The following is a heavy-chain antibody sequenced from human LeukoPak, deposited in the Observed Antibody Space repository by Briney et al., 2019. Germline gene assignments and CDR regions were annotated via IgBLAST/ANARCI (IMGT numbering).Heavy chain of an antibody. CDR3: AYSGSYPGNAFDI. CDR1: GFTFSSYS. CDR2: ISSSSSYI. V-gene: IGHV3-21*01. J-gene: IGHJ3*02. D-gene: IGHD1-26*01. Sequence: GGSLRLSCAASGFTFSSYSMNWVRQAPGKGLEWVSSISSSSSYIYYADSVKGRFTISRDNAKNSLYLQMNSLRAEDTAVYYCAYSGSYPGNAFDIWGQGTMVTVSS.